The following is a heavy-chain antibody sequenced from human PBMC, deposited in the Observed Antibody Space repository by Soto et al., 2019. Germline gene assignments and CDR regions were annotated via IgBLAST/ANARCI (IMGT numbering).Heavy chain of an antibody. J-gene: IGHJ5*02. CDR1: VGSFSGYY. V-gene: IGHV4-59*01. CDR2: IYYSGTT. Sequence: SETLSLTCAVYVGSFSGYYWSWIRQPPGKGLEWIGNIYYSGTTNYNPSLKSRVTISVDTSKNQFSLKLSSVTAADTAVYYCARPHGGSSGWDNWFDPWGQGALVTVSS. CDR3: ARPHGGSSGWDNWFDP. D-gene: IGHD6-25*01.